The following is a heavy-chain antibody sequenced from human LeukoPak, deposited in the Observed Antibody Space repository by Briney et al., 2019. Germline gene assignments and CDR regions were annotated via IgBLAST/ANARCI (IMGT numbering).Heavy chain of an antibody. CDR3: SRRRHTRYSYGYSFDY. V-gene: IGHV3-21*01. Sequence: GGYLRLSCAASGFTFSSYSLNWVRQAPVKALEWVSSISSSSSYIYYADSVKGRFTISRDNAKNSLYLQMNSLRAEDTAVYFSSRRRHTRYSYGYSFDYWGQGTLVTVSS. CDR1: GFTFSSYS. D-gene: IGHD5-18*01. CDR2: ISSSSSYI. J-gene: IGHJ4*02.